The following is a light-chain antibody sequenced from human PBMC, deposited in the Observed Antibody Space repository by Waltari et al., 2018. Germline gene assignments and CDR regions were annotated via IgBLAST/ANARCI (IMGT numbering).Light chain of an antibody. J-gene: IGKJ2*01. CDR1: QGIGND. V-gene: IGKV1-17*01. CDR2: AAS. Sequence: DIPMTQSPASLSASVGDRAPITCRASQGIGNDLGWYQQKPGKAPKRLIYAASSLHSGVPSRFSGSGSGTEFTLTISSLQPEDVATYYCLQHNSYPYTFGQGTKLEIK. CDR3: LQHNSYPYT.